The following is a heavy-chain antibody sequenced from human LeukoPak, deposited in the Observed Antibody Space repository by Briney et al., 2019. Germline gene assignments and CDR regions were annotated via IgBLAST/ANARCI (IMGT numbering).Heavy chain of an antibody. D-gene: IGHD6-19*01. CDR2: IYHSGST. Sequence: SETLSLTCAVSGGSISSSNWWSWVRQPPGKGLEWIGEIYHSGSTNYNPSLKSRVTISVDKSKNQFSLKLSSVTAADTAVYYCARAVYSSGWYPGAFDIWGQGTMVTVSS. J-gene: IGHJ3*02. CDR3: ARAVYSSGWYPGAFDI. CDR1: GGSISSSNW. V-gene: IGHV4-4*02.